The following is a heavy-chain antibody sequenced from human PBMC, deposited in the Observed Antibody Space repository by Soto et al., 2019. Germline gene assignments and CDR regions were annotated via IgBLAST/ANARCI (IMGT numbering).Heavy chain of an antibody. CDR1: GFTFSSYG. CDR3: ARDSEYNWNPGSDYFDY. J-gene: IGHJ4*02. CDR2: IWYDGSNK. Sequence: GGSLRLSCAASGFTFSSYGMHWVRQAPGKGLEWVAVIWYDGSNKYYADSVKGRFTISRDNSKNTLYLQMNSLRAEDTAVYYCARDSEYNWNPGSDYFDYWGQGTLVTVSS. D-gene: IGHD1-20*01. V-gene: IGHV3-33*01.